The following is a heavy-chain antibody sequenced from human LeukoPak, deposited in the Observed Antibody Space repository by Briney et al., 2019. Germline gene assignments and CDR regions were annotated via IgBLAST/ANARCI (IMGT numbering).Heavy chain of an antibody. CDR3: ARARSFDY. CDR2: INHNGNVN. J-gene: IGHJ4*02. V-gene: IGHV3-7*03. Sequence: GGSLRLSCAASGFTFSSYWVNWARQAPGKGLEWVASINHNGNVNYYVDSVKGRFTISRDSSKNTLYLQMNSLRAEDTAVYYCARARSFDYWGQGTLVTVSS. CDR1: GFTFSSYW.